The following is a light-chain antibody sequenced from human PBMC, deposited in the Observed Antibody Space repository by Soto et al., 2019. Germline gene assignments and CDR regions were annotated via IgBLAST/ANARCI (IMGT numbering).Light chain of an antibody. CDR2: DVS. CDR1: SSDVGGYNY. CDR3: SSYAGSSARVV. V-gene: IGLV2-11*01. J-gene: IGLJ2*01. Sequence: QSALTQPRSVSGSPGQSVTISCTGTSSDVGGYNYVSWYQQHPGKAPKLMIYDVSKRPSGVPDRFSGSKSGNTASLTISGLQAEDEADYYYCSSYAGSSARVVFGGGTKLTVL.